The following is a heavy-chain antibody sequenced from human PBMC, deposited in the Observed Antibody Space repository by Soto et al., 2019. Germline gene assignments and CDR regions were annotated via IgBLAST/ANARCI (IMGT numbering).Heavy chain of an antibody. V-gene: IGHV1-3*04. CDR2: VNTASGNT. Sequence: QVQLVQSGAEVKKPGASVKVSCKASGYNFHSFVIHWMRQAPGQRFEWMGWVNTASGNTKYSQNFQGRVTITSESPANPVYMEVSSLRSEDTAVYYCARTFAYCAANCASPHHLLHYWGQGTLVAVSS. CDR3: ARTFAYCAANCASPHHLLHY. CDR1: GYNFHSFV. J-gene: IGHJ4*02. D-gene: IGHD2-21*01.